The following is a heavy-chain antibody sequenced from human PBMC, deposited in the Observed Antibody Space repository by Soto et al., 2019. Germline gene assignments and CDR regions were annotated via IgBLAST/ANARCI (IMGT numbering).Heavy chain of an antibody. CDR3: ARARERDYSNNNHPYYGMHV. CDR1: GGSISSGGYY. D-gene: IGHD4-4*01. CDR2: IYYSGST. V-gene: IGHV4-31*03. J-gene: IGHJ6*02. Sequence: SENLSLTCTVSGGSISSGGYYWSWIRQHPGKGLEWIGYIYYSGSTYYNPSLKSRVTISVDTSKNQFSLKLSSVTAADTAVYYCARARERDYSNNNHPYYGMHVSGQAITVTLS.